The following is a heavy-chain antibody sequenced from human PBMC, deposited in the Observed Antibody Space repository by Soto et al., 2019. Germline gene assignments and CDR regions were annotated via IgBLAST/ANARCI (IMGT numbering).Heavy chain of an antibody. J-gene: IGHJ6*02. CDR2: IYYSGST. CDR1: GGSISSYY. D-gene: IGHD6-13*01. Sequence: SETLSLTCPVSGGSISSYYWSWIRQPPGKGLEWIGYIYYSGSTNYNPSLKSRVTISVDTSKNQFSLKLTSVTAADTAVYYCGRAHRDLQQLVHYYYGMDVWGQGTTVTVSS. CDR3: GRAHRDLQQLVHYYYGMDV. V-gene: IGHV4-59*08.